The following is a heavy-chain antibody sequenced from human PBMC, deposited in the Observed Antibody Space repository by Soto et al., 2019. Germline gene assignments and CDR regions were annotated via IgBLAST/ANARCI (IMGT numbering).Heavy chain of an antibody. CDR3: ARVIAETYFDY. J-gene: IGHJ4*02. V-gene: IGHV4-61*01. CDR2: IYYSGST. CDR1: GGSVDSNRCY. Sequence: SSETLSLTCTVSGGSVDSNRCYWAWIRQPPGKGLEWIGNIYYSGSTNYSPSLKSRVTISVDTSKNQFSLKVSSVTAADTAVYYCARVIAETYFDYWGQGTLVTVSS. D-gene: IGHD6-13*01.